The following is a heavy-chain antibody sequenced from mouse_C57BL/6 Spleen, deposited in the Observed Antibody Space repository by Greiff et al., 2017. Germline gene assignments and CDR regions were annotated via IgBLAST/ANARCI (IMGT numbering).Heavy chain of an antibody. CDR3: ARCYDYD. V-gene: IGHV1-26*01. J-gene: IGHJ3*01. CDR1: GYTFTDYY. D-gene: IGHD2-4*01. Sequence: VQLQQSGPELVKPGASVKISCKASGYTFTDYYMNWVKQSHGKSLEWIGDINPNNGGTSYNQKFKGKATLTVDKSSSQAYMELRSLTSEDSAVYYCARCYDYDWGHAPLVTVSA. CDR2: INPNNGGT.